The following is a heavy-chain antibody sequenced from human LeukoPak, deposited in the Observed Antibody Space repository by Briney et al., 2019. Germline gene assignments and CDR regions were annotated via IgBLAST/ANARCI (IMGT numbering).Heavy chain of an antibody. V-gene: IGHV3-30*18. D-gene: IGHD5-12*01. CDR2: ISYDGSNK. Sequence: PGGSLRLSCAASGFTFSSYGMHWVRQAPGKGLEWVAVISYDGSNKYYADSVKGRFTISRDNSKNTLYLQMNSLRAEDTAVYYCANLWAPSGYDNTQYFDYWGQGTLVTVSS. CDR3: ANLWAPSGYDNTQYFDY. J-gene: IGHJ4*02. CDR1: GFTFSSYG.